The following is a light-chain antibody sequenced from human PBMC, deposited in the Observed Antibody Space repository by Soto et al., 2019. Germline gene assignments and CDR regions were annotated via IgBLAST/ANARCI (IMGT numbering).Light chain of an antibody. V-gene: IGLV2-18*02. CDR2: EVS. CDR1: SSDVGSYNR. J-gene: IGLJ1*01. Sequence: QSVLTQPPSVSGSPGQSVAISCTGTSSDVGSYNRVSWYQQPPGAALKLMIYEVSNRPSGVPDRFSGSKSGNTASLTISWLQAEDEADYYCNSYTGSSTYVFGTGTKVTVL. CDR3: NSYTGSSTYV.